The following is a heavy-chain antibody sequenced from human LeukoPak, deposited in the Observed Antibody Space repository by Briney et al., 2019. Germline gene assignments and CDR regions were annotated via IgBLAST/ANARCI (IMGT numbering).Heavy chain of an antibody. D-gene: IGHD3-10*01. Sequence: GGSLRLSCAASGFTFSDFWMDWLRQAPGKGLEWVASINPGGSDHYCVDSVKGRFSISRDNAKNSLYLQMNSLRVEDTAMYYCARGDGSSCFSYWGQGALVTVSS. CDR3: ARGDGSSCFSY. CDR2: INPGGSDH. J-gene: IGHJ4*02. CDR1: GFTFSDFW. V-gene: IGHV3-7*01.